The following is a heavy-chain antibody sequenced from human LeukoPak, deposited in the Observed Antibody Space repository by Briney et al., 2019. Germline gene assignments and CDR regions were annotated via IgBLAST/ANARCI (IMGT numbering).Heavy chain of an antibody. V-gene: IGHV4-59*01. Sequence: SETLSLTCTVSGGSISSYYWSWIRQPPGKGLEWIGYIYYSGSTNYNPSLKSRVTISVDTSKNQFSLKLSSVTAADTAVYYCARDLTLWASHSSYWGQGTLVTVSS. CDR1: GGSISSYY. CDR3: ARDLTLWASHSSY. CDR2: IYYSGST. D-gene: IGHD3-16*01. J-gene: IGHJ4*02.